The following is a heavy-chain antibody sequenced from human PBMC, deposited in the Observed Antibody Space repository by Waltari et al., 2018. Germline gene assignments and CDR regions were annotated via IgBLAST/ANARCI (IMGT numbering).Heavy chain of an antibody. D-gene: IGHD6-13*01. CDR1: GSTFTSYD. Sequence: QVQLVQSGAEVKKPGASVKVSCKASGSTFTSYDINWFRQATGQGLEWMGWVNPNRGDTAYAQKFQGRVTMTKNTSINTAYMELSSLRSEDTAVYYCARGGIAAAGTRYYYAMDVWGQGTTVIVSS. CDR3: ARGGIAAAGTRYYYAMDV. CDR2: VNPNRGDT. V-gene: IGHV1-8*01. J-gene: IGHJ6*02.